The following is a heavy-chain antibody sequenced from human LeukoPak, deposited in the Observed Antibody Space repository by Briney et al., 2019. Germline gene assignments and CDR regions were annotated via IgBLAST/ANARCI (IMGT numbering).Heavy chain of an antibody. V-gene: IGHV4-31*03. CDR2: IYYSGST. CDR1: GGSISSGGYY. CDR3: ARVAGYPIHDYYYYMDV. J-gene: IGHJ6*03. Sequence: SETLSLTCTVSGGSISSGGYYWSWIRRHPGKGLEWIGYIYYSGSTYYNPSLKSRVTISVDTSKNQFSLELSSVTAADTAVYYCARVAGYPIHDYYYYMDVWGKGTTVTVSS. D-gene: IGHD3-9*01.